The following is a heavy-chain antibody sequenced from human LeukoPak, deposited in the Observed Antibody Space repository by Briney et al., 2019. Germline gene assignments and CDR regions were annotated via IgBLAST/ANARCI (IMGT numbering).Heavy chain of an antibody. D-gene: IGHD2-2*01. CDR1: GGTFSSHA. J-gene: IGHJ6*03. V-gene: IGHV1-69*05. CDR3: ARGLQYQLLKALGYYYMDV. CDR2: IIPISGTA. Sequence: GASVKVSCKASGGTFSSHAIAWVRQAPGQGPEWIGGIIPISGTANYAQKFQGRVTISTDESTSTAYMELTSLTSDDTAVYYCARGLQYQLLKALGYYYMDVWGEGTTVTV.